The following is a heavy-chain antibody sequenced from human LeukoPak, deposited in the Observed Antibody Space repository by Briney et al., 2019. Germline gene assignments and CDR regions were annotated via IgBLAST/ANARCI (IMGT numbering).Heavy chain of an antibody. CDR2: ISYDGSNK. CDR1: GFTFSSYG. J-gene: IGHJ3*02. D-gene: IGHD3-16*01. Sequence: GGSLRLSCAASGFTFSSYGMHWVRQAPGKGLEWVAVISYDGSNKYYADSVKGRFTISRDNSKNTLYLQMNSLRAEDTAVYYCARPQGVSGAFDIWGQGTMVTVSS. V-gene: IGHV3-30*03. CDR3: ARPQGVSGAFDI.